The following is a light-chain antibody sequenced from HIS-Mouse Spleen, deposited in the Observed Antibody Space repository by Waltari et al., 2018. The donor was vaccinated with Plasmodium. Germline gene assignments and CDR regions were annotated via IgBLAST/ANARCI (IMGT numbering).Light chain of an antibody. V-gene: IGLV3-1*01. J-gene: IGLJ3*02. CDR3: QAWDSSTAV. CDR1: KLGDKY. Sequence: SYELTQPPSVSVSPGPTASITCSGDKLGDKYACWYQQKPGQSPVLVIYQDSKRPSGIPERFSGSNSGNTATLTIGGTQAMDEADYYCQAWDSSTAVFGGGTKLTVL. CDR2: QDS.